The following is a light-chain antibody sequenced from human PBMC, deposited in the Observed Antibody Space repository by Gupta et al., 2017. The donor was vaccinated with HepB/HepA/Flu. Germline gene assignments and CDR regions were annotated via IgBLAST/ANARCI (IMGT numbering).Light chain of an antibody. CDR3: KGGRTGPPLT. Sequence: EIVLTQSPATLSLSPGARATLSCRASQSVSIYLAWYQQKPGQAPRLLIYDASNRATGIPVRFSGSGSGTDXTRTISXLETEDFAVYNCKGGRTGPPLTFGXGTRVEVK. CDR2: DAS. V-gene: IGKV3-11*01. CDR1: QSVSIY. J-gene: IGKJ4*01.